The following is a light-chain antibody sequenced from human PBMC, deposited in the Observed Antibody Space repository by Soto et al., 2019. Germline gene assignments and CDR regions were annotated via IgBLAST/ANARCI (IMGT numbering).Light chain of an antibody. V-gene: IGKV3-15*01. Sequence: EIVMTQSPSTLSVSPGAGVTLSCRASQTVPSRIAWYQQKPGQAPSLLIYGASTRVTGVPARFSGSGSGTEFTLTISSLQSEDFAVYYCQQYNNWPPITFGQGTRLEIK. CDR1: QTVPSR. CDR2: GAS. CDR3: QQYNNWPPIT. J-gene: IGKJ5*01.